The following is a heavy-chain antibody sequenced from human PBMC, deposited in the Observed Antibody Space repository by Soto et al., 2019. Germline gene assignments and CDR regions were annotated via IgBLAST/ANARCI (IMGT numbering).Heavy chain of an antibody. CDR1: GYTFTSYA. CDR2: INAGNGNT. V-gene: IGHV1-3*01. J-gene: IGHJ4*02. CDR3: ARGLGLYYFDY. Sequence: ASVKVSCKASGYTFTSYAMHWVRQTPGQRLEWMGWINAGNGNTKYSQKFQGRVTITRDTSASTAYMELSSLRSEDTAVYYCARGLGLYYFDYWGQGTLVTVSS. D-gene: IGHD1-26*01.